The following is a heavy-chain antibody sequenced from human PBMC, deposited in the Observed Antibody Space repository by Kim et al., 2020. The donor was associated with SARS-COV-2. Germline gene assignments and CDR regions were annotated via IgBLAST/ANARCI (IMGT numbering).Heavy chain of an antibody. CDR3: AKDPPGVAVAGAGY. V-gene: IGHV3-23*01. Sequence: ADSWKGRLTISRDNSRNTLYLQINSLRAEDTAVYYCAKDPPGVAVAGAGYWGQGTLVTVSS. J-gene: IGHJ4*02. D-gene: IGHD6-13*01.